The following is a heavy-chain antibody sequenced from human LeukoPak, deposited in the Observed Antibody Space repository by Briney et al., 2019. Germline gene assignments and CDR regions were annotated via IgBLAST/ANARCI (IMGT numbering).Heavy chain of an antibody. CDR3: ARPYSTGWYPFDY. D-gene: IGHD6-19*01. CDR2: IYPGDSDT. V-gene: IGHV5-51*01. CDR1: GYSFTSYW. J-gene: IGHJ4*02. Sequence: GESLKISCKVSGYSFTSYWIGRVRQMPGKGLEWMGIIYPGDSDTRYSPSFQGQVTISADKSSSTTYLQWSTLKASDTAMYYCARPYSTGWYPFDYWGQGTLVTVSS.